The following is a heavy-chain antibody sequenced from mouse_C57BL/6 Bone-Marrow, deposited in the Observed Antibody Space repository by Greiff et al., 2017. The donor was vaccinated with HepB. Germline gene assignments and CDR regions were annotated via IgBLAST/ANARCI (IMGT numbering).Heavy chain of an antibody. CDR1: GYTFTSYW. CDR3: ARFYYDNYFDY. CDR2: INPSSGYT. V-gene: IGHV1-7*01. Sequence: QVQLMESGAELAKPGASVKLSCKASGYTFTSYWMHWVKQRPGQGLEWIGYINPSSGYTKYNQKFKDKVTLTADKSSSTDYMQLSSLTYEDSAVYYCARFYYDNYFDYWGQGTTLTVSS. D-gene: IGHD2-4*01. J-gene: IGHJ2*01.